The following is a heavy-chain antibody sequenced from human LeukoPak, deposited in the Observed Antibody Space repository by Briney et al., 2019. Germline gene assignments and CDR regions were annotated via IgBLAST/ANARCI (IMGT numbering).Heavy chain of an antibody. CDR3: ARSAGTTRGFDY. D-gene: IGHD1-1*01. J-gene: IGHJ4*02. CDR2: IYYSGST. CDR1: GGSVSSGSYY. Sequence: SETLSLTCTASGGSVSSGSYYWGWIRQPPGKGLEWIGSIYYSGSTYYNPSLKSRVTISVDTSKNQFSLKLSSVTAADTAVYSCARSAGTTRGFDYWGQGTLVTVSS. V-gene: IGHV4-39*01.